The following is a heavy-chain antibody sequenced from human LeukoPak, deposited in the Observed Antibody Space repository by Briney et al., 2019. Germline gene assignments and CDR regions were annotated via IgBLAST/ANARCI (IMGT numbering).Heavy chain of an antibody. CDR1: GYTFTSYG. J-gene: IGHJ4*02. V-gene: IGHV1-18*01. D-gene: IGHD3-16*01. CDR2: ISSNSDNT. CDR3: ARDWGSIKVITDY. Sequence: ASVNVSCKATGYTFTSYGTSWVRQAPGQGLEWMGWISSNSDNTNYAQKLQGRVTMTTDTSTSTAYMELRSLRSDDTAVYYCARDWGSIKVITDYWGQGTLVTVSS.